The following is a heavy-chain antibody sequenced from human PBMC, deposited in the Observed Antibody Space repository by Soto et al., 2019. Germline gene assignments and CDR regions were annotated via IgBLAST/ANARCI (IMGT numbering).Heavy chain of an antibody. CDR3: ARTVPQGGYDDL. CDR1: GDSIRSGGYY. D-gene: IGHD5-12*01. J-gene: IGHJ5*02. Sequence: QVPLQESGPGLVRHSQTLSLTCTGSGDSIRSGGYYWSWLRQRPEKGLELKGYIYHDGTTYYNPSVDHRLPRPIDTAKNLLSLRLTSLTAADTAVYFCARTVPQGGYDDLWGQGTLVTVSS. V-gene: IGHV4-31*03. CDR2: IYHDGTT.